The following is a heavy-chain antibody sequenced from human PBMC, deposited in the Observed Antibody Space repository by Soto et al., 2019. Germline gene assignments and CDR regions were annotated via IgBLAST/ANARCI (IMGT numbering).Heavy chain of an antibody. CDR3: AKDSPPPRE. Sequence: QVQLVQSGAEVKKPGASVKVSCKASGYTFTSYYISWVRQAPGQGLEWMGWISAYNGNTNYAQKLQGRVTMTTDTSTSKAYMRLRSMRSADTAVNSCAKDSPPPREWGQGTLVTVSS. CDR2: ISAYNGNT. CDR1: GYTFTSYY. J-gene: IGHJ4*02. V-gene: IGHV1-18*01.